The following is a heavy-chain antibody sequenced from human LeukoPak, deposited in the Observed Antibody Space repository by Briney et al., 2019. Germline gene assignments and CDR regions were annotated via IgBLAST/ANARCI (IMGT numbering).Heavy chain of an antibody. CDR2: IRKDGSEK. D-gene: IGHD3-10*01. J-gene: IGHJ3*02. V-gene: IGHV3-7*01. CDR1: GFTFSSYW. CDR3: ARGLFMVRGVIIAGCAFDI. Sequence: PGGSLRLSCAASGFTFSSYWMSWVRQAPGKGLKWWANIRKDGSEKYYVDSVKGRFTISRDNAKNSLYLQMNSLRAEDTAVYYCARGLFMVRGVIIAGCAFDIWGQGTMVTVSS.